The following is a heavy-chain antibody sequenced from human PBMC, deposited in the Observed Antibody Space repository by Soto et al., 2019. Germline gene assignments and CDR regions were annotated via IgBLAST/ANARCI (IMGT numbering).Heavy chain of an antibody. J-gene: IGHJ6*02. Sequence: RGLSCAASGFTFSSYSMHWVRQAPGKGLEWVAVISYDGSNKYYADSVKGRFTISRDNSKKTLYLQMNSLRAEDTAVYYCARDQGVGVIPIYGMDVWGQGTTVTLSS. CDR2: ISYDGSNK. CDR1: GFTFSSYS. V-gene: IGHV3-30-3*01. D-gene: IGHD3-10*01. CDR3: ARDQGVGVIPIYGMDV.